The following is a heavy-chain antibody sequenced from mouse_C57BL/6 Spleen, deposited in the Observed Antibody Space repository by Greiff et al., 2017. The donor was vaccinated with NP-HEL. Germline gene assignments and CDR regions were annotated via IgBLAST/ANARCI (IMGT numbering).Heavy chain of an antibody. D-gene: IGHD1-1*01. V-gene: IGHV1-82*01. CDR2: IYPGDGDT. CDR3: ARRITTVVATKGDYFDY. Sequence: QVQLKESGPELVKPGASVKISCKASGYAFSSSWMNWVKQRPGKGLEWIGRIYPGDGDTNYNGKFKGKATLTADKSSSTAYMQLSSLTSEDSAVYFCARRITTVVATKGDYFDYWGQGTTLTVSS. J-gene: IGHJ2*01. CDR1: GYAFSSSW.